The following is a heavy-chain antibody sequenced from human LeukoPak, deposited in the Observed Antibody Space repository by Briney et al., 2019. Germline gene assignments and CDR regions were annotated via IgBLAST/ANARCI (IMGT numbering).Heavy chain of an antibody. J-gene: IGHJ4*02. D-gene: IGHD4-17*01. CDR1: RFTFSSYN. CDR3: ARVKATVTHFDY. V-gene: IGHV3-21*01. Sequence: GVSLRLSCAASRFTFSSYNMNWVRQAPGKGLEGVLYISSSSSYIYYADSVKGRFTISRDNAKNSLYLQMNSLRAEDTAVYYCARVKATVTHFDYWGQGTLVTVSS. CDR2: ISSSSSYI.